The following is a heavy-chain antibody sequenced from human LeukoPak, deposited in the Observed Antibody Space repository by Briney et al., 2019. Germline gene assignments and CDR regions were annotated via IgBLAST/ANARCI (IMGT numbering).Heavy chain of an antibody. Sequence: GGSLRLSCAASGFTFSSYSMNWVRQAPGKGLEWVSSISSSSSYIYYADSVKGRFTISRDNAKNSLYLQMNSLRAEDTAVYYCARAGVERGPKTMDYFPVYYFDYWGQGTLVTVSS. D-gene: IGHD2/OR15-2a*01. V-gene: IGHV3-21*01. CDR1: GFTFSSYS. CDR3: ARAGVERGPKTMDYFPVYYFDY. CDR2: ISSSSSYI. J-gene: IGHJ4*02.